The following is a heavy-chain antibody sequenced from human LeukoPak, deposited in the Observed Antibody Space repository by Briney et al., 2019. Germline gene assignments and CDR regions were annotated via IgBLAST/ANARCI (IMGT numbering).Heavy chain of an antibody. V-gene: IGHV1-2*02. CDR2: INPNGSDT. Sequence: ASVTVSYKAFDYSFTPYYMHWVRQAPGQGLEWLGWINPNGSDTSFPQKFQARVTLTSHTSFNTAYTHLTNLTSDDAAVYYCARWKLSSLPTGQSFLYWGQGTLVTVSS. D-gene: IGHD2-2*01. J-gene: IGHJ1*01. CDR3: ARWKLSSLPTGQSFLY. CDR1: DYSFTPYY.